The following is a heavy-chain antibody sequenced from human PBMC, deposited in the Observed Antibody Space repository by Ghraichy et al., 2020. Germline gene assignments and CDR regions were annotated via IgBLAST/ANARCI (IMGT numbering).Heavy chain of an antibody. CDR2: IYHNGST. Sequence: SETLSLTCAVSGYSISSGYYWGWIRQPPGKGLEWIGSIYHNGSTYYNPSLKSRVTISVDTSKNQFSLKLSSVTAADTAVYYCARDMDAFDYWGQGTLVTVSS. CDR3: ARDMDAFDY. V-gene: IGHV4-38-2*02. J-gene: IGHJ4*02. CDR1: GYSISSGYY. D-gene: IGHD2-2*03.